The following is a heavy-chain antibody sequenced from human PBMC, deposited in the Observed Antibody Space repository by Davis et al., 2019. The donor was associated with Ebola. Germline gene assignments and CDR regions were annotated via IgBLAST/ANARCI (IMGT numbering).Heavy chain of an antibody. D-gene: IGHD3-3*01. CDR3: ARFLEWKADD. CDR1: GYSFATHW. V-gene: IGHV5-51*01. CDR2: IYPGDSDT. Sequence: GESLKISCKGSGYSFATHWSGWVRQLPGQALEWLGIIYPGDSDTRYSPSFQGQVTIPADKSITTAYLQWSSLKASDNAMYYGARFLEWKADDWGQGTLVTVSS. J-gene: IGHJ4*02.